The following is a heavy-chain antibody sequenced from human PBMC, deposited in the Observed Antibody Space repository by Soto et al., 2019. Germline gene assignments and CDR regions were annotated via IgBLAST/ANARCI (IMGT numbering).Heavy chain of an antibody. CDR2: TNHRGSS. J-gene: IGHJ6*02. CDR1: GGSFSGYY. V-gene: IGHV4-34*01. CDR3: AGAPELGAGLLYGLNI. D-gene: IGHD2-8*01. Sequence: QVQLQQWGAGLLKPSETLSLTCGVSGGSFSGYYWSWIRRPPGKGLEWIGETNHRGSSNYSPSLIARVTTSVDTSKKELSPKIRSVSAADTPAYYRAGAPELGAGLLYGLNIWAQGTKVTVSS.